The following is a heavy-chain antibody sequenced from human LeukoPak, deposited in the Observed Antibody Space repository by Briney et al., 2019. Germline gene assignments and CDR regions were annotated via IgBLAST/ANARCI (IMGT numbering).Heavy chain of an antibody. J-gene: IGHJ4*02. CDR2: INHSGST. Sequence: PSETLSLTCTVSGASISSDSWSWIRQPPGKGLEWIGEINHSGSTNYNPSLKSRVTISVDTSKNQFSLKLSSVTAADTAVYYCASGNHFFDYWGQGTLVTVSS. V-gene: IGHV4-34*01. CDR1: GASISSDS. CDR3: ASGNHFFDY.